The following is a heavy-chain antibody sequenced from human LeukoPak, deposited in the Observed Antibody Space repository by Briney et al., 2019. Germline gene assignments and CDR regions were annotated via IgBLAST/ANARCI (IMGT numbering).Heavy chain of an antibody. J-gene: IGHJ5*02. V-gene: IGHV1-18*01. Sequence: ASVKVSCKASGYTFTSYGISWVRHAPGQGLEWMGWISAYNGNTNYAQKLQGRVTMTTDTSTSIVYMELRSLRSDDTAVYYCARDRGWELGYCSGGSCYDENWFDPWGQGTLVTVSS. CDR2: ISAYNGNT. CDR1: GYTFTSYG. CDR3: ARDRGWELGYCSGGSCYDENWFDP. D-gene: IGHD2-15*01.